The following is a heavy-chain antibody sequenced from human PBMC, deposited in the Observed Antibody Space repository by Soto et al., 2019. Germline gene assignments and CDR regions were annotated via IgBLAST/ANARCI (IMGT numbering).Heavy chain of an antibody. V-gene: IGHV3-33*01. CDR3: ARASWYYYDSSGSYYFDY. CDR1: GFTFSSYG. D-gene: IGHD3-22*01. J-gene: IGHJ4*02. CDR2: IWYDGSNK. Sequence: GGSLRLSCAASGFTFSSYGMHGVRQAPGKGLEWVAVIWYDGSNKYYADSVKGRFTISRDNSKNTLYLQMNSLRAEDTAVYYCARASWYYYDSSGSYYFDYWGQGT.